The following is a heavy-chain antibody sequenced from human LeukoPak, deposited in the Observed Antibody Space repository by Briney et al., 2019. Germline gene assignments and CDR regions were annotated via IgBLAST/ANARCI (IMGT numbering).Heavy chain of an antibody. J-gene: IGHJ5*02. V-gene: IGHV1-2*02. CDR2: INPNSGGT. D-gene: IGHD3-3*01. Sequence: GASVKVSCKASGYTFTGYYIHWVRQAPGQGLEWMGWINPNSGGTNYAQKFQGRVTMTRDTSISTAYMELSRLRSDDTAVYYCALNYDFWSGYYKPWGQGTLVTVSS. CDR1: GYTFTGYY. CDR3: ALNYDFWSGYYKP.